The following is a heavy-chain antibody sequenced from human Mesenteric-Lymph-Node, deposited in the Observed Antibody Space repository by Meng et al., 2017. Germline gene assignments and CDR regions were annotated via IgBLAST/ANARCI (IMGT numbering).Heavy chain of an antibody. V-gene: IGHV4-4*02. CDR2: IYHSGST. D-gene: IGHD3-22*01. CDR3: ARVNMVGYYYDSSGPIGGYFQH. CDR1: GGSISSSNW. J-gene: IGHJ1*01. Sequence: SETLSLTCAVSGGSISSSNWWSWVRQPPGKGLEWIGEIYHSGSTNYNPSLKSRVTISVDTSKNQFSLKLSSVTAADTAVYYCARVNMVGYYYDSSGPIGGYFQHWGQGTLVTVSS.